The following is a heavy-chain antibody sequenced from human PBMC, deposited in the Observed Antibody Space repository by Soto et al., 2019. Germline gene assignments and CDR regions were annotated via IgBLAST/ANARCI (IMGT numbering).Heavy chain of an antibody. D-gene: IGHD6-13*01. V-gene: IGHV3-30-3*01. Sequence: GGSLRLSCAASGFTFSSYAMHWVRQAPGKGLEWVAVISYDGSNKYYADSVKGRFTISRDNSKNTLYLQMNSLRAEDTAVYYCARGGEALGYSSSWRSVPGQDYYGMDVWGQGTTVTVSS. CDR3: ARGGEALGYSSSWRSVPGQDYYGMDV. CDR2: ISYDGSNK. CDR1: GFTFSSYA. J-gene: IGHJ6*02.